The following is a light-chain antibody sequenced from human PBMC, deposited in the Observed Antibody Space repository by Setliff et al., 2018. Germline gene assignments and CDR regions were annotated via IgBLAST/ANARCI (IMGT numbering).Light chain of an antibody. CDR3: AAWDDSLNGYV. CDR1: SSNIGSNT. Sequence: QSVLAQSPSASGTPGQRVTISCSGSSSNIGSNTVNWYQQLPGTAPKLLIYRNNQRPSGVPDRFFGSKSGTSASLAISGLQSEDEADYYCAAWDDSLNGYVFGTGTKVTVL. V-gene: IGLV1-44*01. J-gene: IGLJ1*01. CDR2: RNN.